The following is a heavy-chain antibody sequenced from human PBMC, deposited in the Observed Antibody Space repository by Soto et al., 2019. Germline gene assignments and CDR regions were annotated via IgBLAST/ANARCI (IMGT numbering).Heavy chain of an antibody. CDR1: GFTFSSYG. D-gene: IGHD1-26*01. CDR3: AKGIEWELVDY. V-gene: IGHV3-30*18. J-gene: IGHJ4*02. CDR2: ISYDGSNK. Sequence: GGSLRLSCAASGFTFSSYGMHWVRQAPGKGLEWVAVISYDGSNKYYADSVKGRFTISRDNSKNTLYLQMNSLRAEDTTVYYCAKGIEWELVDYWGQGTLVTVSS.